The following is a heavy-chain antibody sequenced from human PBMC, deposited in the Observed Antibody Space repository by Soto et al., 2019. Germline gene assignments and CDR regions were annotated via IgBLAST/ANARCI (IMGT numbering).Heavy chain of an antibody. CDR2: INPNSGGT. V-gene: IGHV1-2*04. D-gene: IGHD3-9*01. Sequence: ASVKVSCKASGNTFTGYYMHWVRQAPGQGLEWMGWINPNSGGTNYAQKFQGWVTMTRDTSISTAYMELSRLRSDDTAVYYCARSAILTGYPYNWFDPWGQGTLVTVSS. CDR1: GNTFTGYY. CDR3: ARSAILTGYPYNWFDP. J-gene: IGHJ5*02.